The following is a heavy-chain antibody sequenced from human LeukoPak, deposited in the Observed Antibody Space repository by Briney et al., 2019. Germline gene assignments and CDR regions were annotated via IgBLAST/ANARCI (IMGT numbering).Heavy chain of an antibody. V-gene: IGHV1-69*05. D-gene: IGHD1-26*01. J-gene: IGHJ4*02. CDR1: GGTFSSYA. Sequence: SVKVSCKASGGTFSSYAISWVRQAPGQGLEWMGGIIPIFGTANYAQKFEGRVTITTDESTSTAYMELSSLRSEDTAVYYCARSLMSGSYADYWGQGTLVTVSS. CDR3: ARSLMSGSYADY. CDR2: IIPIFGTA.